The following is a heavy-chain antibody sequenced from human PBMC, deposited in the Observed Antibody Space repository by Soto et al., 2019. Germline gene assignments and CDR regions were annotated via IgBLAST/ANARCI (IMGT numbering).Heavy chain of an antibody. D-gene: IGHD3-22*01. CDR2: ISGNGVNT. CDR3: AKGGITMIVIVTATFYFDS. Sequence: EVQLLESGGGLEQPGGSRRLSCAASGFNFGSYAMTWVRQVPGKGLEWVADISGNGVNTDYADSVKGRFLISRDNVKNTGFLQMNSLRAEDTATYYCAKGGITMIVIVTATFYFDSWGQGTVVTVSS. V-gene: IGHV3-23*01. CDR1: GFNFGSYA. J-gene: IGHJ4*02.